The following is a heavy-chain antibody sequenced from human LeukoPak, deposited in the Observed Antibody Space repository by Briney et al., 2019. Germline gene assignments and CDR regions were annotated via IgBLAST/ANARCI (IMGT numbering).Heavy chain of an antibody. CDR2: ISGSGGST. D-gene: IGHD3-10*01. V-gene: IGHV3-23*01. CDR1: GFTFSSYA. J-gene: IGHJ5*02. CDR3: AKVISSGSYIKGNWFDP. Sequence: GGSLRLSCAASGFTFSSYAMSWVRQAPGKGLEWVSAISGSGGSTYYADSVKGRFTISRDNSKNTLYLQMNSLRVEDTAVYYCAKVISSGSYIKGNWFDPWGQGTLVTVSS.